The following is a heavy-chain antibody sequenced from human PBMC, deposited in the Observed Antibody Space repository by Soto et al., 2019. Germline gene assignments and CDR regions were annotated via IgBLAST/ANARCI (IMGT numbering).Heavy chain of an antibody. CDR1: VFTFSSYA. V-gene: IGHV3-30-3*01. CDR2: ISYDGSNK. D-gene: IGHD3-10*01. Sequence: PXGSLRLSCASSVFTFSSYAMHCVRHSPGKGLEWVAVISYDGSNKYYADSVKGRFTISRDNSKNTLYLQMNSLRAEDTAVYYCARGGYYGPGSYFPFEYWGQGTLVSVSS. J-gene: IGHJ4*02. CDR3: ARGGYYGPGSYFPFEY.